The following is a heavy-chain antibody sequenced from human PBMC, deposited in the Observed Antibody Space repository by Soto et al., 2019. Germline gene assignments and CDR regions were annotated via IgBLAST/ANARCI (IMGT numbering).Heavy chain of an antibody. Sequence: PSETLSLTCTVSGGSISSYYWSWIRQPPGKGLVLIGYIYYSGSTNYNPSLKSRVTISVDTSKNQFSLKLSSVTAADTAVYYCAREGSSGWRKYNWFDPWGQGTLVTVSS. V-gene: IGHV4-59*01. CDR1: GGSISSYY. D-gene: IGHD6-19*01. CDR3: AREGSSGWRKYNWFDP. CDR2: IYYSGST. J-gene: IGHJ5*02.